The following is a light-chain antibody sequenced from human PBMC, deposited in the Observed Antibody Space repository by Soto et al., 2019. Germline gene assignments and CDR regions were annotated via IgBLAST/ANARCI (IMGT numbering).Light chain of an antibody. Sequence: QSVLTQPPSVSGAPGQRVTISCTGSSSNIGAGYDVHWYQQLPGTAPKLLIFGNNYRPSGVPDRFSGSNSGTSASLAITGLQAEDEAAYYCHSYDSRLSASVFGGGTQLTVL. CDR1: SSNIGAGYD. CDR2: GNN. V-gene: IGLV1-40*01. CDR3: HSYDSRLSASV. J-gene: IGLJ3*02.